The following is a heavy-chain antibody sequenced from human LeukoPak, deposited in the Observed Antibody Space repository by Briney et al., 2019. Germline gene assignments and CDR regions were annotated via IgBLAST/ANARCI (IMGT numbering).Heavy chain of an antibody. Sequence: PSETLSLTCAVYGGSFSGYYWSWIRQPPGKGLEWIGEINHSGSTNYNPSLKSRVTISVDTSKNQFSLKLSSVTAADTAVYYCARGRSALANWFDPWGQGTLVTVSS. V-gene: IGHV4-34*01. CDR3: ARGRSALANWFDP. D-gene: IGHD2-15*01. J-gene: IGHJ5*02. CDR2: INHSGST. CDR1: GGSFSGYY.